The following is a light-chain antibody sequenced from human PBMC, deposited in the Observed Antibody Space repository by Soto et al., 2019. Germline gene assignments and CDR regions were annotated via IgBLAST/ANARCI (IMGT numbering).Light chain of an antibody. J-gene: IGKJ1*01. CDR3: QRLNSYPWT. CDR2: AAS. CDR1: QGISSY. V-gene: IGKV1-9*01. Sequence: IPLTQSPSFLSASVGDRVTITCRAIQGISSYLAWNQQKPGKAPSILIYAASTLQSGVPSRFSGSGSGTEFTLTISSLQPEDFATYYCQRLNSYPWTFGQGTKVEIK.